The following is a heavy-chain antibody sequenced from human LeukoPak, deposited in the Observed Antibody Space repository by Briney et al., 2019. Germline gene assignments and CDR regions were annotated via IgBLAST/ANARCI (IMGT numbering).Heavy chain of an antibody. CDR1: GYTFTSYG. D-gene: IGHD2-2*01. Sequence: GASVKVSCKASGYTFTSYGISWVRQAPGQGPEWLGWISGFNDNTNYAQRVQGRVTMTTDTATSTAYMELRSLRSDDTAVYYCARDQCSSTSCYVGVGIFDYWGQGTLVTVSS. V-gene: IGHV1-18*01. J-gene: IGHJ4*02. CDR3: ARDQCSSTSCYVGVGIFDY. CDR2: ISGFNDNT.